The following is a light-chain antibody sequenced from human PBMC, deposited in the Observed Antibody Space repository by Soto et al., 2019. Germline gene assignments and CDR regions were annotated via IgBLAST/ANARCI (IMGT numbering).Light chain of an antibody. CDR1: QSISRT. CDR3: QQRSNWPSLT. CDR2: GAS. V-gene: IGKV3-11*01. J-gene: IGKJ4*01. Sequence: EIVLTQSPGTLSLSPGEIATLSCRASQSISRTLAWYQQKSGQPPRLLIYGASSRATGIPARFSGSGSGTDFTLTISSLEPEDFAVYYCQQRSNWPSLTFGGGTKVDI.